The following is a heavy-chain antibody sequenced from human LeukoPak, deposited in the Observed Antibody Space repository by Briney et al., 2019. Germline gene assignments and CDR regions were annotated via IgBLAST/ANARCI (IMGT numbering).Heavy chain of an antibody. CDR2: IVYSGST. V-gene: IGHV4-39*01. J-gene: IGHJ4*02. CDR3: ARRPKDIIVVVAARGTFDY. D-gene: IGHD2-15*01. CDR1: GGSISSSNYY. Sequence: SETLSLTCTVSGGSISSSNYYWGWLRQTPGKGLEWFGCIVYSGSTYYTPSLKSRVTISVDTSKNQFSLKLSSVTAAGTAVYYCARRPKDIIVVVAARGTFDYWGQGILVTVSS.